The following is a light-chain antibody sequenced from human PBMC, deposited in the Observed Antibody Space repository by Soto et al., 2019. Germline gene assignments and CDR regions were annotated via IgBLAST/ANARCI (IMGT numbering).Light chain of an antibody. Sequence: PVERATLSCRASQSVGSYLAWYQQKPGQAPRLLIYGASIRATGVPARLSGSGSGTDFTLTISSLQSEDFAVYYCHQYGNWPFTFGPGTKVDIK. CDR3: HQYGNWPFT. CDR2: GAS. V-gene: IGKV3-15*01. CDR1: QSVGSY. J-gene: IGKJ3*01.